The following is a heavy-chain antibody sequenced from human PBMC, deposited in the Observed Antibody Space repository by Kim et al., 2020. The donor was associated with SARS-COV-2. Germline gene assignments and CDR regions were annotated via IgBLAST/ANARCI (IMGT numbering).Heavy chain of an antibody. J-gene: IGHJ4*02. D-gene: IGHD6-13*01. Sequence: GGSLRLSCAASGFTFSSYWMSWVRQAPGKGLEWVANIKQDGSEKYYVDSVKGRFTISRDNAKNSLYLQMNSLRAEDTAVYYCARDIIAAAGGFDYWGQGTLVTVSS. CDR3: ARDIIAAAGGFDY. CDR1: GFTFSSYW. CDR2: IKQDGSEK. V-gene: IGHV3-7*05.